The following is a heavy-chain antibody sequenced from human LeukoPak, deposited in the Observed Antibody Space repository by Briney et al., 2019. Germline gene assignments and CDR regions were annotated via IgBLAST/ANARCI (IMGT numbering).Heavy chain of an antibody. J-gene: IGHJ4*02. CDR3: ARGHPGLPSARRLFDLNLRAFDY. V-gene: IGHV4-34*01. D-gene: IGHD2-15*01. CDR2: INHSGST. Sequence: SETLSLTCAVYGGSFSGYYWSWIRQPPGKGLEWSGEINHSGSTNYNPSLKSRVTTSVDTSKNQSSLKLSSVTAADTAVYYCARGHPGLPSARRLFDLNLRAFDYWGQGTLVTVSS. CDR1: GGSFSGYY.